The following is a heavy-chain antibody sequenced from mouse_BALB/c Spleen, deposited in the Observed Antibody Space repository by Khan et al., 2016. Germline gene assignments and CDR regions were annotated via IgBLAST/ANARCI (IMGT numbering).Heavy chain of an antibody. CDR3: ARGTTALFYALDY. CDR1: GYTFTDYD. V-gene: IGHV1S137*01. D-gene: IGHD1-2*01. J-gene: IGHJ4*01. Sequence: QVRLQQSGAELVRPGVSVKISCKGSGYTFTDYDLHWVKQSHAKSLEWIGIISTYYGDATYNQKFKGKATMTVDKSSSTAYMELARLTSEDSAIYCCARGTTALFYALDYWAQGTSVTVSS. CDR2: ISTYYGDA.